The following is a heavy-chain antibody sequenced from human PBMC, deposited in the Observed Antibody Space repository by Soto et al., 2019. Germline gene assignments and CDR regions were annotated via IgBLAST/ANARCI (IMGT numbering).Heavy chain of an antibody. V-gene: IGHV4-31*03. D-gene: IGHD2-15*01. J-gene: IGHJ5*02. CDR2: IYYSGST. CDR1: GGSISSGGYY. CDR3: ARDLFRYCSGGSCYSPANWFDP. Sequence: PSETLSLTCTVSGGSISSGGYYWSWIRQHPGKGLEWIGYIYYSGSTYYNPSLKSRVTISVDTSKNQFSLKLSSVTAADTAVYYCARDLFRYCSGGSCYSPANWFDPWGQGTLVTVSS.